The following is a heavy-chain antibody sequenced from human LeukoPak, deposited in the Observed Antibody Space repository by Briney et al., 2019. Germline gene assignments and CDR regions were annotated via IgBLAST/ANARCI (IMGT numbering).Heavy chain of an antibody. D-gene: IGHD3-22*01. CDR1: GGSISSGDYY. Sequence: SETLSLTCTVSGGSISSGDYYWSWIRQPPGKGLEWIGYIYYSGSTYYNPSLKSRVTISVDTSKNQFSLKLSSVTAADTAVYYCARVPYDSSGYVLFDYWGQGTLVTVSS. CDR2: IYYSGST. J-gene: IGHJ4*02. V-gene: IGHV4-30-4*01. CDR3: ARVPYDSSGYVLFDY.